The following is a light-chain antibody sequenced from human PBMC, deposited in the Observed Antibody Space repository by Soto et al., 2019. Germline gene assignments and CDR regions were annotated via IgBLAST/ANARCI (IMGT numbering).Light chain of an antibody. V-gene: IGKV3-20*01. CDR1: RSVSSSY. J-gene: IGKJ2*01. Sequence: EIVLTQSPGTLSLSPGERATLSCRASRSVSSSYLAWYQQKLGQAPRLLIYGASSRATGIPDRFSGSGSGTDFTLTISRLEPEDFAVYYCQQYGSSLYTFGQGTSLEIK. CDR2: GAS. CDR3: QQYGSSLYT.